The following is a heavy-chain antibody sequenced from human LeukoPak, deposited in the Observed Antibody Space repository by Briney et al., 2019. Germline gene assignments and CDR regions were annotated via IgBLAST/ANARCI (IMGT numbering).Heavy chain of an antibody. D-gene: IGHD1-14*01. CDR1: GFTFSSYS. V-gene: IGHV3-48*02. CDR3: VIYKASHHNYHFYYWDV. Sequence: AGGSLRLSCAASGFTFSSYSMNWVRQAPGKGLEWVSYISSSSSTIYYADSVKGRFAISRDNAKNSLYLQMNSLRDEDTAVYYCVIYKASHHNYHFYYWDVGGKGTRVSV. CDR2: ISSSSSTI. J-gene: IGHJ6*03.